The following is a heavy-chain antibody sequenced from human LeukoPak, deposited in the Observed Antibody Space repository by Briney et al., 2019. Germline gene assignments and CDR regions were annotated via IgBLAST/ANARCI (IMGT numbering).Heavy chain of an antibody. D-gene: IGHD1-26*01. CDR2: IYYSGST. CDR1: GGSLSSSRYY. J-gene: IGHJ4*02. V-gene: IGHV4-39*01. Sequence: PSETLSLTRTVSGGSLSSSRYYWGWIRQPPGRGLEWIGSIYYSGSTYYNPSLKSRVTISVDTSKNQFSLKLSSVTAADTAVYYCARTVGARPGPFDYWGQGTLVTVSS. CDR3: ARTVGARPGPFDY.